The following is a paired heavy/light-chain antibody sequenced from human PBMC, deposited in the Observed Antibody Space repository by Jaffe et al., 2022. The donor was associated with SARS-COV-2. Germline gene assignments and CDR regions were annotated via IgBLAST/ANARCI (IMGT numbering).Heavy chain of an antibody. V-gene: IGHV4-34*01. CDR1: GGSFSGYY. D-gene: IGHD3-3*01. J-gene: IGHJ6*03. CDR2: INHSEST. CDR3: AGRPSKLRLRRYYYMDV. Sequence: QVQLQQWGAGLLKPSETLSLTCAVSGGSFSGYYWSWLRQPPGKGPEWIGEINHSESTNYNPSLKSRVAMSVDTSRNQFSLRLSSVTAADTAVYYCAGRPSKLRLRRYYYMDVWGQGTTVTVSS.
Light chain of an antibody. J-gene: IGLJ1*01. V-gene: IGLV2-14*03. CDR1: SSDVGGYDY. CDR2: DVS. Sequence: QSALTQPASVSGSPGQSITISCTGTSSDVGGYDYVSWYQHHPGKAPKLMIYDVSNRPSGVSDRFSGSKSGNTASLTISGLQAEDESDYYCSSYSFSSTYVFGTGTKVTVL. CDR3: SSYSFSSTYV.